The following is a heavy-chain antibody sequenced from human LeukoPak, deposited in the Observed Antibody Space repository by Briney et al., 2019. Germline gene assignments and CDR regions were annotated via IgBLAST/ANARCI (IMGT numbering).Heavy chain of an antibody. D-gene: IGHD3-10*01. J-gene: IGHJ4*02. CDR2: ITGSGRET. CDR1: GLIFSSYA. CDR3: AKITMATTPNY. Sequence: GGSLRLSCAASGLIFSSYAMNWVRQASGKGLEWVSGITGSGRETYYADSVKGRFSISRDNSKNTLFLQMNNLRAEDTAIYYCAKITMATTPNYWGQGALVTVSS. V-gene: IGHV3-23*01.